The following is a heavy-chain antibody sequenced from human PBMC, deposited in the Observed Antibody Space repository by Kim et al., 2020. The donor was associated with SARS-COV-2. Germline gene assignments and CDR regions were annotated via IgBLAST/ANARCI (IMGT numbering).Heavy chain of an antibody. D-gene: IGHD3-22*01. CDR1: GFTFSGYT. Sequence: WGSLRLSCAASGFTFSGYTMNWVRQAPGKGLEWVSAISGSANHIYYADSLRGRFIISRDNAKNSLYLQMDSLRAEDTAVYYCTRNDFDSSGYLKAFDIWGQGTMVTVSS. J-gene: IGHJ3*02. CDR2: ISGSANHI. V-gene: IGHV3-21*01. CDR3: TRNDFDSSGYLKAFDI.